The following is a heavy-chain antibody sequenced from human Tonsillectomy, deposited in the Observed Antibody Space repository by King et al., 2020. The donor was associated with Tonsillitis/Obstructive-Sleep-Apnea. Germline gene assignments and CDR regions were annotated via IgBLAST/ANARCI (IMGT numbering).Heavy chain of an antibody. J-gene: IGHJ3*02. Sequence: QLQESGPGLVKPSQTLSLTCTVSGGSISSGGYYWSSIRQHPGKGLEWIGYISYSGSTYYNPPLKSRVAISVDTSKNHFSLKLSSVTAADTAVYYCAREPVVVAAAIRGAFDIWGQGTMVTVSS. CDR1: GGSISSGGYY. CDR3: AREPVVVAAAIRGAFDI. V-gene: IGHV4-31*03. D-gene: IGHD2-2*02. CDR2: ISYSGST.